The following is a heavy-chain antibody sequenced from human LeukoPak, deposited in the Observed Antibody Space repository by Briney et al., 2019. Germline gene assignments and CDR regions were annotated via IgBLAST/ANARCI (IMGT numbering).Heavy chain of an antibody. V-gene: IGHV3-30*18. Sequence: HAGGSLRLSCAASGFTFSSYGMHWVRQTPGKGLEWLAVISYDGSNKYYADSVKGRFTISRDNSMNTLYLQMNSLRVEDTAGDYCANAEYGDYVGYFDYWGQGTLVTVSS. J-gene: IGHJ4*02. CDR2: ISYDGSNK. D-gene: IGHD4-17*01. CDR1: GFTFSSYG. CDR3: ANAEYGDYVGYFDY.